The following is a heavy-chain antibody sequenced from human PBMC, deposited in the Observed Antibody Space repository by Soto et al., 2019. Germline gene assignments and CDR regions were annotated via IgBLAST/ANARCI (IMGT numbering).Heavy chain of an antibody. CDR2: IRNDGGSI. D-gene: IGHD3-3*01. Sequence: EVQLVQSGGGLVQPGGSLRLSCAASGFTFSSSPMSWVRQVPGKGLEWISAIRNDGGSIYYVDSVKGRFTISRDNSKNTSSRQMKTLRAKDTAIYFCGRDGYTMSDFWSPFPSDGGRGALVIVPS. CDR3: GRDGYTMSDFWSPFPSD. CDR1: GFTFSSSP. J-gene: IGHJ4*02. V-gene: IGHV3-23*04.